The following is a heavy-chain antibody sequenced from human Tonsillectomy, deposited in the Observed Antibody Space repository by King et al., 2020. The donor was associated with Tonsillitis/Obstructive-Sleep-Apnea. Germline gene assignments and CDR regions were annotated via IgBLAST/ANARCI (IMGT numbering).Heavy chain of an antibody. V-gene: IGHV1-2*06. D-gene: IGHD2-15*01. Sequence: VQLVESGAEVKKPGASVKASCKASGYTFTGYYMHWVRQAPGQGLEWMGRINPNSGGTNYAQKIQGRVTMTRDTSISTAYMELSRLRSDDTAVYYCARDSCSGSCYRTYYFDYWGQGTLVTVSS. CDR1: GYTFTGYY. CDR2: INPNSGGT. J-gene: IGHJ4*02. CDR3: ARDSCSGSCYRTYYFDY.